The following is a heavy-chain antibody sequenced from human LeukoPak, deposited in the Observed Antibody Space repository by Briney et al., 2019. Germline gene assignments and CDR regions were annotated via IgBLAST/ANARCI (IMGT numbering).Heavy chain of an antibody. CDR1: GGSISGYY. Sequence: SETLSLTCTVSGGSISGYYWNWIRQPPGKGLEWIGYIYYSGSTNYNPSLKSRVTISVDTSKNQFSLKLSSVTAADTAVYYCARVGGSNYYYYGMDVWGQGTTVTVSS. J-gene: IGHJ6*02. V-gene: IGHV4-59*01. CDR3: ARVGGSNYYYYGMDV. CDR2: IYYSGST. D-gene: IGHD3-10*01.